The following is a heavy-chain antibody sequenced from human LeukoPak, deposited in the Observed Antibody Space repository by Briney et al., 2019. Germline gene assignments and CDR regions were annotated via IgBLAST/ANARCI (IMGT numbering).Heavy chain of an antibody. CDR1: GYTFTSYG. CDR2: ISAYNGNT. V-gene: IGHV1-18*01. J-gene: IGHJ4*02. CDR3: AKEITYYYDSSGYYYFDY. D-gene: IGHD3-22*01. Sequence: ASVKVSCKASGYTFTSYGFSWVRQAPGQGLEWMGWISAYNGNTNYAQKLQGRVTLTTDTSTSTAYMELRSLRSDDTAVYYCAKEITYYYDSSGYYYFDYWGQGTLVTVSS.